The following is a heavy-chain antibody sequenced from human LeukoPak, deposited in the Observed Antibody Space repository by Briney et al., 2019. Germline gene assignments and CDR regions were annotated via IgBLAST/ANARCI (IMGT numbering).Heavy chain of an antibody. CDR2: ISYDGSNK. D-gene: IGHD3-3*01. V-gene: IGHV3-30*18. CDR1: GFTFSSYG. Sequence: GGSLRLSCAASGFTFSSYGMSWVRRAPGKGLEWVAVISYDGSNKYYADSVKGRFTISRDNSKNTLYLQMNSLRAEDTAVYYCAKDLNYDFWSGYFDYWGQGTLVTVSS. CDR3: AKDLNYDFWSGYFDY. J-gene: IGHJ4*02.